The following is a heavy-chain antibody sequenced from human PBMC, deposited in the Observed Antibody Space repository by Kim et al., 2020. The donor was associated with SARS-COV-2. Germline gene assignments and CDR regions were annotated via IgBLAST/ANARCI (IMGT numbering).Heavy chain of an antibody. CDR1: GFDFRTSW. V-gene: IGHV3-74*03. CDR2: IRSDGRDI. Sequence: GGSLRLSCAAFGFDFRTSWMHWVRQAPGKGLVWVSRIRSDGRDITYADSVKGRFTISRDNAKNTLYLQMNGLRTEDTAVYYCAKVGDYDSSGYYAFFRSWGQGTRVTVSS. J-gene: IGHJ5*02. D-gene: IGHD3-22*01. CDR3: AKVGDYDSSGYYAFFRS.